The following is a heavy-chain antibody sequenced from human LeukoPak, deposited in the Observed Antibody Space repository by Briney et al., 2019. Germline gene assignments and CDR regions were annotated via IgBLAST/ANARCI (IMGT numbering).Heavy chain of an antibody. CDR2: ISGVGESI. CDR3: AKNMGGQLLCGFNY. CDR1: GFTFEASA. V-gene: IGHV3-23*01. D-gene: IGHD2-2*01. Sequence: GGSLRLSCAASGFTFEASAMSWVRQAPGKGLEWVAGISGVGESIYYADSVKGRFTISRDNSKKTLFLQVNSLRAEDTAVYFCAKNMGGQLLCGFNYWGQGIVVTVSS. J-gene: IGHJ4*02.